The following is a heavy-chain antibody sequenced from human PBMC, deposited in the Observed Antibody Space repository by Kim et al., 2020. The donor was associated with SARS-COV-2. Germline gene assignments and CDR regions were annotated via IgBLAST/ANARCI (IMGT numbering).Heavy chain of an antibody. CDR1: GYSISSGYY. D-gene: IGHD3-22*01. Sequence: SETLSLTCTVSGYSISSGYYWGWIRQPPGKGLEWIGSIYHSGSTYYNPSLKSRVTISVDTSKNQFSLKLSSVTAADTAVYYCATDYYDSSGYYSSYWGKG. CDR3: ATDYYDSSGYYSSY. V-gene: IGHV4-38-2*02. CDR2: IYHSGST. J-gene: IGHJ4*02.